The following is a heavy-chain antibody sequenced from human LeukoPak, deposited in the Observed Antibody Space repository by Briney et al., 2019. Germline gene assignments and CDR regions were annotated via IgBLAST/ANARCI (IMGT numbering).Heavy chain of an antibody. CDR3: ARDRPYDFWSGYYRNFPLFDC. J-gene: IGHJ4*02. V-gene: IGHV1-18*01. CDR1: GYTFISYG. CDR2: ISAYNGNT. Sequence: GASVKVSCKASGYTFISYGISWVRQAPGQGLEWMGWISAYNGNTNYAQKVQGRVTMTTDTSTSTAYMELRSLRSDDTAVYFCARDRPYDFWSGYYRNFPLFDCWGQGTLVTVSS. D-gene: IGHD3-3*01.